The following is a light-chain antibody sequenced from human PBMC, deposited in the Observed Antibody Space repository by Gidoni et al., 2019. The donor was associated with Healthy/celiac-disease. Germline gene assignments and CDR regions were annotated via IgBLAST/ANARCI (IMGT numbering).Light chain of an antibody. CDR1: KDIRNY. Sequence: DIQMTQSPSSLSASVGDRVTITCRASKDIRNYLAWYQQKPGKVPKLLIYAASTLQSGVPSRFSGSGSGTDFTLTISSLQPEDVATYYCQKYNSAPWTFGQGTKVEIK. J-gene: IGKJ1*01. CDR3: QKYNSAPWT. CDR2: AAS. V-gene: IGKV1-27*01.